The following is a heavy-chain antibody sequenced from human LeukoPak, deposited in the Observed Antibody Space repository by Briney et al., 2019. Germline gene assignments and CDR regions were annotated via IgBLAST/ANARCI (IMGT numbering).Heavy chain of an antibody. CDR3: ARRHLIGNGYFDH. D-gene: IGHD4-23*01. CDR1: GYAFTNYG. Sequence: ASVKVSCKASGYAFTNYGITWVRQAPRQGLEWLGWISTFNGNTNYAQKLQDRVTMTTDTSTSTAYLELRSLRSDDTAVYYCARRHLIGNGYFDHWGQGTLVTVSS. CDR2: ISTFNGNT. J-gene: IGHJ4*02. V-gene: IGHV1-18*01.